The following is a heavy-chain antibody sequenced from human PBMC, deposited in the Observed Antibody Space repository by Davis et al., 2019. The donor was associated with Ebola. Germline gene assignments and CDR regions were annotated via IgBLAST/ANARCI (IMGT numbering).Heavy chain of an antibody. CDR2: IIPILGIA. CDR3: ARLDYGGNDLDY. Sequence: SVKVSCKASGGTFSSHAISWVRQAPGQALEWMGRIIPILGIANYAQKFQGRVTITADKSTSTAYMELSSLRSEDTAVYYCARLDYGGNDLDYWGQGTLVTVSS. D-gene: IGHD4-23*01. V-gene: IGHV1-69*04. J-gene: IGHJ4*02. CDR1: GGTFSSHA.